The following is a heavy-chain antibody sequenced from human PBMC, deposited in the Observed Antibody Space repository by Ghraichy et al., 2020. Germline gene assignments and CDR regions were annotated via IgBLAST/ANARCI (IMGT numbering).Heavy chain of an antibody. Sequence: GGSLRLSCAASGFAFSAYGMQWVRQAPGKGLEWVAVISYDGSSIYHSDSVEGRFTISRDNSKNTLYLQMNSLRVEDTAVYYCARDQGGSGSYFRNYGLDVWGQGTTVTVSS. V-gene: IGHV3-33*05. CDR2: ISYDGSSI. J-gene: IGHJ6*02. D-gene: IGHD1-26*01. CDR1: GFAFSAYG. CDR3: ARDQGGSGSYFRNYGLDV.